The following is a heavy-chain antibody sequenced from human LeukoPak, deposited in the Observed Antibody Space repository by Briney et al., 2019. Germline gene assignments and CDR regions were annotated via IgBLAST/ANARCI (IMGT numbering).Heavy chain of an antibody. D-gene: IGHD6-13*01. V-gene: IGHV4-34*01. J-gene: IGHJ4*02. Sequence: SETLSLTCTVYGGSFSVYYWSWIRQPPGKGLEWIGEINHSGSTNYNPSLKSRVTISVDTSKNQFSLKLSPVTAADTAVYYCASGRVLVSSWWETRNEFDYWGQGTLVTVSS. CDR2: INHSGST. CDR3: ASGRVLVSSWWETRNEFDY. CDR1: GGSFSVYY.